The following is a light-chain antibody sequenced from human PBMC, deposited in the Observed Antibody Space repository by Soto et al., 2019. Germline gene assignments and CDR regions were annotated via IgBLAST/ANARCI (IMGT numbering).Light chain of an antibody. J-gene: IGKJ5*01. Sequence: DIQMTHSPSSLSSSIVDSLIXSXRSSQDIGTYLNWYQHKPGKAPKHLIYAASSLQTGVPSRFTGSGSGTEFTLTIDSLQPEDFATYYCQQSHTTPRITFGQGTRLEIK. CDR3: QQSHTTPRIT. V-gene: IGKV1-39*01. CDR1: QDIGTY. CDR2: AAS.